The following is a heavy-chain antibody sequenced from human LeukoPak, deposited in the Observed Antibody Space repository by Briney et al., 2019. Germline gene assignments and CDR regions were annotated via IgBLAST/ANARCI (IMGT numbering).Heavy chain of an antibody. CDR1: GFTASSNC. CDR2: IYSGGTT. J-gene: IGHJ5*02. V-gene: IGHV3-53*01. CDR3: ARHSSSWSFDP. Sequence: AGGSLRLSCAASGFTASSNCMSWVRQAPGKGLEWVSVIYSGGTTYYADSVKGRFTISRDNSKNTLYLQMNSLRAEDTAVYYCARHSSSWSFDPWGQGTLVTVSS. D-gene: IGHD6-13*01.